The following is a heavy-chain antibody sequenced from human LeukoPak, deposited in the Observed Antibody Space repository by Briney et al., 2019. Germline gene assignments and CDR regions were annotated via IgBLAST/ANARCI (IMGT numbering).Heavy chain of an antibody. Sequence: GASVKVSCKASGGTFSSYTISWVRQAPGQGLEWMGRIIPILGIANYAQKFQGRVTITADKSTSTAYMELSNLRSEDTAVFYCARGHQPPYYGMDVWGQGTTVTVSS. J-gene: IGHJ6*02. V-gene: IGHV1-69*02. CDR2: IIPILGIA. CDR3: ARGHQPPYYGMDV. CDR1: GGTFSSYT.